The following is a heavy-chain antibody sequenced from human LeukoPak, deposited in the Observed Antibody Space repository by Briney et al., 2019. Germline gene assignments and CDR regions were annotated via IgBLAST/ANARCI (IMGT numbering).Heavy chain of an antibody. V-gene: IGHV3-23*01. CDR3: AKDRRITRYYYDSSGPGAFDI. D-gene: IGHD3-22*01. CDR2: ISGSGGST. CDR1: GFTFSSYA. Sequence: GGSLRLSCAASGFTFSSYAMHWVRQAPGKGLEWVSAISGSGGSTYYADSVKGRFTISRDNSKNTLYLQMNSLRAEDTAVYYCAKDRRITRYYYDSSGPGAFDIWGQGTMVTVSS. J-gene: IGHJ3*02.